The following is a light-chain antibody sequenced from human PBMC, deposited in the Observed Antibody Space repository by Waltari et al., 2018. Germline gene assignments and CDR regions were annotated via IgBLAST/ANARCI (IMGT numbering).Light chain of an antibody. V-gene: IGLV2-11*01. CDR3: CSYAGSYTFE. CDR2: DVS. CDR1: SSDVGGYNY. J-gene: IGLJ3*02. Sequence: QSALTQPRSVSGSPGQSVTISCTGTSSDVGGYNYVSWYQQHPVKAPKLMSYDVSKLPSGVPDRFSGSKSGNTASLTISGLQAEDEADYYCCSYAGSYTFEFGGGTKLTVL.